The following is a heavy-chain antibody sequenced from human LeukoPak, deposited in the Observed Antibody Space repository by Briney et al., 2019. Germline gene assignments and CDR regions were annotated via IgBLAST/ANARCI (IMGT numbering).Heavy chain of an antibody. CDR2: ISSTSTFI. CDR1: GFTFSSYS. D-gene: IGHD3-22*01. CDR3: ARDYFDSSDYPQTYYYYYMDV. V-gene: IGHV3-21*01. J-gene: IGHJ6*03. Sequence: GGSLRLSCAASGFTFSSYSMNWVRQAPGKGLEWVASISSTSTFIYSADSVKGRFTISRDTAKNSLFLQMNSLRAEDTAIYYCARDYFDSSDYPQTYYYYYMDVWGKGTTVTVSS.